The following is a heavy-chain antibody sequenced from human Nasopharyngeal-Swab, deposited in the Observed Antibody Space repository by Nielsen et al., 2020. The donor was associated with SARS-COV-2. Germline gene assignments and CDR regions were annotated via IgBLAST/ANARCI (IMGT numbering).Heavy chain of an antibody. J-gene: IGHJ6*03. CDR3: AREFRFTMVRGVGYYMDV. D-gene: IGHD3-10*01. Sequence: WVRQAPGQRLEWMGWINAGNGNTKYSQKFQGRVTITRDTSASTAYMELNSLRAEDTAVYYCAREFRFTMVRGVGYYMDVWGKGTTVTVSS. V-gene: IGHV1-3*01. CDR2: INAGNGNT.